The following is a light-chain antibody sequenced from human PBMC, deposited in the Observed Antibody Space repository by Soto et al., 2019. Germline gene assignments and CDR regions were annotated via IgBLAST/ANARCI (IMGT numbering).Light chain of an antibody. V-gene: IGKV1-27*01. CDR2: SAT. CDR3: QSYNRAPFT. Sequence: DIQLTQSPSSLSASVGDRVTITCRASQGITTYLAWYQQKPGKVPKILVHSATTLHAGVPSRFSGGGSGTRFTLTISGIQPEDFATYYCQSYNRAPFTFGGGTKVE. J-gene: IGKJ4*01. CDR1: QGITTY.